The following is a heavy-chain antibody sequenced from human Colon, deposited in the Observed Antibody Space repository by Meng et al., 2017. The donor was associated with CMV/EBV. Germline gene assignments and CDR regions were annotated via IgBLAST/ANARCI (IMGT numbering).Heavy chain of an antibody. CDR3: GCSSH. J-gene: IGHJ1*01. CDR2: ITWHDRVP. D-gene: IGHD2-15*01. CDR1: EFRFGGYS. V-gene: IGHV3-43D*03. Sequence: GGSLRLSCVASEFRFGGYSMFWARQRPGKALEWVAQITWHDRVPYYADSVRGRFTLSRDNYKSSLFLHMTSLRPDDTAFYYCGCSSHWGQGTLVTVSS.